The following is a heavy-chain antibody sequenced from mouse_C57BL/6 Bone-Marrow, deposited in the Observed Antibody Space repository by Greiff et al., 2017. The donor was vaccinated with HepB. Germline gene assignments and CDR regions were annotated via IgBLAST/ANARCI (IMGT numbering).Heavy chain of an antibody. CDR3: ARSDSSGVPY. D-gene: IGHD3-2*02. J-gene: IGHJ3*01. CDR2: ISYDGSN. CDR1: GYSITSGYY. V-gene: IGHV3-6*01. Sequence: ESGPGLVKPSQSLSLTCSVTGYSITSGYYWNWIRQFPGNKLEWMGYISYDGSNNYNPSLKNRISITRDTSNNQFFLKFNSVTTEDTATYYCARSDSSGVPYWGQGTLVTVSA.